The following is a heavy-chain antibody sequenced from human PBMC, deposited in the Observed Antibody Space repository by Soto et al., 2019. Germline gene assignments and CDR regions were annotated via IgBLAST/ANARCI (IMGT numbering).Heavy chain of an antibody. V-gene: IGHV4-31*03. Sequence: QVQLQESGPGLVKPSQTLSLTCTVSGGSISSGGYYWSWIRQHPGKGLAWIGYIYYSGSTYYNPSLKSRVTISVDTSKNQFSLKLSSVTAADTAVYYCARDLTVTRGWFDPWGQGTLVTVSS. CDR3: ARDLTVTRGWFDP. CDR1: GGSISSGGYY. D-gene: IGHD4-17*01. CDR2: IYYSGST. J-gene: IGHJ5*02.